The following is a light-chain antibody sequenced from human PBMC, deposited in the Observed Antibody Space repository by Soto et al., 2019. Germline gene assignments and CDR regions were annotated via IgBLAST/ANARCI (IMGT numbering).Light chain of an antibody. CDR3: QQYNNWLIT. Sequence: EIVMTQSPATLSVSPGERATLSCRASQSVSSNLAWYQQKPGQAPRLLIYGASTRATGIPARLSGSGSGTEFTLTISRLQSEDFAVYYLQQYNNWLITFGQGTRLEIK. V-gene: IGKV3-15*01. CDR2: GAS. J-gene: IGKJ5*01. CDR1: QSVSSN.